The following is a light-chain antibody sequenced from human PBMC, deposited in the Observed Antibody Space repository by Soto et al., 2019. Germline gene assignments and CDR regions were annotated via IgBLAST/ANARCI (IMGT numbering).Light chain of an antibody. CDR1: QRIRGN. V-gene: IGKV3-20*01. J-gene: IGKJ1*01. Sequence: EILMTQSPATLSVSPGERATLSCRASQRIRGNLAWYQQKPGQAPRLLIYGASNRATGIPDRFSGSGSGTDFTLTISRLEPEDFAVYYCQQYGSSGTFGQGTKVDIK. CDR2: GAS. CDR3: QQYGSSGT.